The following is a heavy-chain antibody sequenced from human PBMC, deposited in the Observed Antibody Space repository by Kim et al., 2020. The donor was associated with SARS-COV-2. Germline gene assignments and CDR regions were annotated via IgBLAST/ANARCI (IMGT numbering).Heavy chain of an antibody. D-gene: IGHD6-19*01. CDR1: GGSISGYY. CDR2: IYSSGST. J-gene: IGHJ5*02. V-gene: IGHV4-4*07. Sequence: SETLSLTCTVSGGSISGYYWNWIRQPAGKGLEWIGRIYSSGSTNYNPSLKSRVTMSVDTSKNQFSLNLSSLSAADTAVYHCARGLAVAGIHWFDPWGQGTLVTVSS. CDR3: ARGLAVAGIHWFDP.